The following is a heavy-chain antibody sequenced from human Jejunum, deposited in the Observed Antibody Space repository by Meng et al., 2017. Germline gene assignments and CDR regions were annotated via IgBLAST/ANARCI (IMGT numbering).Heavy chain of an antibody. CDR3: ARDWGDVRGGFDF. CDR1: GDSFSSNSAA. CDR2: TYYRSKYYN. V-gene: IGHV6-1*01. J-gene: IGHJ4*02. Sequence: QVQLQPSGPGLVQPSQTLSLTCAISGDSFSSNSAAWNWIRQSPSRGLEWLGRTYYRSKYYNDYALSVKSRITINPDTSKNQFSLQLNSVTPEDTAIYYCARDWGDVRGGFDFWGQGTLVTVSS. D-gene: IGHD3-10*02.